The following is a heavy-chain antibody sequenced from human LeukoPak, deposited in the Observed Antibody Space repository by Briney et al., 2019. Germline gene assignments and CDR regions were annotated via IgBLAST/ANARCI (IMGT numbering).Heavy chain of an antibody. CDR1: GLTFSSYG. Sequence: PGRSLRLSCAASGLTFSSYGMHWVRQAPGKGLEWVAVISYDGSNKYYADSVKGRFTISRDNSKNTLYLQMNSLRAEDTAVYYCAKDWLAVAGAIDYWGQGTLVTVSS. D-gene: IGHD6-19*01. CDR2: ISYDGSNK. J-gene: IGHJ4*02. V-gene: IGHV3-30*18. CDR3: AKDWLAVAGAIDY.